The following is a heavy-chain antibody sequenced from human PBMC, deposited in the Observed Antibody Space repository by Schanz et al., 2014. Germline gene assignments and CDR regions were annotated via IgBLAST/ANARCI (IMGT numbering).Heavy chain of an antibody. D-gene: IGHD4-17*01. Sequence: EVQLVESGGGLVQPGGSLRLSCAASGFTFRSYAMSWVRQAPGKGLEWVSAISGSGGSTYYADSVKGRFTISRDNARNTLYLQMNSLRAEDTAVYYCTRDTDYHFDYWGQGTLVTVSS. J-gene: IGHJ4*02. CDR2: ISGSGGST. V-gene: IGHV3-23*04. CDR3: TRDTDYHFDY. CDR1: GFTFRSYA.